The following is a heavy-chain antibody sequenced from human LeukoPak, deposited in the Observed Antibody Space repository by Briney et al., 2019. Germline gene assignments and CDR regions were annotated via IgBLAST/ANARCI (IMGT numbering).Heavy chain of an antibody. J-gene: IGHJ3*02. CDR1: GFTFSIYS. V-gene: IGHV3-21*01. CDR3: ARDGGVGFDM. CDR2: ISSSSSYI. Sequence: GGSLRLSCAASGFTFSIYSMHWVRRAPGKGLEWVSSISSSSSYIYYADSVKGRFTISRDNAKNSLYLQMNSMRAEDTAVYYCARDGGVGFDMWGQGTMVSVSS. D-gene: IGHD3-10*01.